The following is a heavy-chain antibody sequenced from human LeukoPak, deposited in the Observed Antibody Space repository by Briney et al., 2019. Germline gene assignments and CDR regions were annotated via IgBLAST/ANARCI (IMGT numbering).Heavy chain of an antibody. D-gene: IGHD6-6*01. CDR3: AREGSMTARPFVSIDY. V-gene: IGHV4-4*07. J-gene: IGHJ4*02. Sequence: SETLSLTCTVSGGSISSYYWSWIRQPAGKGLEWIGRIHTSGSTDYNPSLKSRVTMPVDTSKNQFSLKLRSVTAADTAVYYCAREGSMTARPFVSIDYWGQGTLVTVSS. CDR2: IHTSGST. CDR1: GGSISSYY.